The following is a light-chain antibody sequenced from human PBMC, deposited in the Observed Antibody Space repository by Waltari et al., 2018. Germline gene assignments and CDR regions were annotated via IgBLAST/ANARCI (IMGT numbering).Light chain of an antibody. CDR1: QSVSSSY. V-gene: IGKV3-20*01. CDR2: CAS. Sequence: EIVLTQSPGTLSLSPGERATLSCRASQSVSSSYLAWYQQKPGQSPRLLIYCASSRATAIPDRFSGSGSGTDFTLTISRMEPEDFAIYDCQHFGSSPPVITFGQGTRLEIK. CDR3: QHFGSSPPVIT. J-gene: IGKJ5*01.